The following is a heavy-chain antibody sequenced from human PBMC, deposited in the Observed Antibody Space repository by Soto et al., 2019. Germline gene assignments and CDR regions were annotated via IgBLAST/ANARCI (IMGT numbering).Heavy chain of an antibody. Sequence: SETLSLTCAVSGGSFTSNNWWTWVRQPPGQGLEWIGEIYRTGSTNYNPSLKSLVTISLDKSENQFSLTVTSLTAADTAVYSCARRDPGTSVDFWGQGTLVTVSS. D-gene: IGHD1-7*01. J-gene: IGHJ4*02. CDR1: GGSFTSNNW. V-gene: IGHV4-4*02. CDR2: IYRTGST. CDR3: ARRDPGTSVDF.